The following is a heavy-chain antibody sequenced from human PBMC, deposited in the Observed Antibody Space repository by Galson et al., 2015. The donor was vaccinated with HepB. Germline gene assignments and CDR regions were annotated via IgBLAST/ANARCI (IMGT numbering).Heavy chain of an antibody. J-gene: IGHJ6*02. CDR2: MNPNSGNT. V-gene: IGHV1-8*01. D-gene: IGHD3-22*01. CDR3: ARGGVYYYDSSGEYYYYYYGMDV. CDR1: GYTFISYD. Sequence: SVKVSCKASGYTFISYDINWVRQATGQGLEWMGWMNPNSGNTAYAQKFQGRVTMTRNTSISTAYMELSSLRSEDTAVYYCARGGVYYYDSSGEYYYYYYGMDVWGQGTMVTVSS.